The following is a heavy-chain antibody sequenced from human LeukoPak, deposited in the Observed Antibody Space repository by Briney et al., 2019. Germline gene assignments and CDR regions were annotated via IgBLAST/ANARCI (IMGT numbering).Heavy chain of an antibody. J-gene: IGHJ4*02. CDR1: GYTFTSYG. CDR2: ISAYNGNT. CDR3: ARGLRRAAMVTEDY. V-gene: IGHV1-18*01. D-gene: IGHD5-18*01. Sequence: ASVKVSCKASGYTFTSYGISWVRQAPGQGLEWMGWISAYNGNTNYAQKLQGRVTMTTDTSTSTAYMELSSLRSEDTAVYYCARGLRRAAMVTEDYWGQGTLVTVSS.